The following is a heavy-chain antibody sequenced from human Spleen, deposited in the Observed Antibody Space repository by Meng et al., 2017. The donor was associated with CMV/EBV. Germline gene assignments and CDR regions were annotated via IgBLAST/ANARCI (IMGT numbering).Heavy chain of an antibody. CDR3: ARWRVRFLEWNYGMDV. CDR2: INHSGST. Sequence: YCGSFSGYFWSWVRQPPRKGLEWIGEINHSGSTNYNPSLKSRVTISVDTSKNQFSLKLSSVTAADTAVYYCARWRVRFLEWNYGMDVWGQGTTVTVSS. J-gene: IGHJ6*02. D-gene: IGHD3-3*01. V-gene: IGHV4-34*01. CDR1: CGSFSGYF.